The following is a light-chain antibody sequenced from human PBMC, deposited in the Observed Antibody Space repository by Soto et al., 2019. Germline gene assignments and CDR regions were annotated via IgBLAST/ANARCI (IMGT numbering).Light chain of an antibody. CDR2: GAS. CDR3: QQYDSWPPYS. V-gene: IGKV3-15*01. Sequence: EIVMTQSPATLSVSPGERATLSCRASQSVSSNLAWYQQKPGQAPRLLIYGASTRATGIPARFSGSGSGTVFTLTISSLQSEDFAVYYCQQYDSWPPYSFGQGTKLDIK. CDR1: QSVSSN. J-gene: IGKJ2*01.